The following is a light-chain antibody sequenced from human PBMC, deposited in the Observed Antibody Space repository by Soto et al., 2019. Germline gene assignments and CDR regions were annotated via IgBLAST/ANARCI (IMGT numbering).Light chain of an antibody. CDR2: EDN. V-gene: IGLV6-57*01. CDR1: SGDIASNF. J-gene: IGLJ7*01. Sequence: NFMLTQPHSVSASPGKTVTISCTRNSGDIASNFVQWYQQRPGSSPTTVIYEDNQRPSGVPDRFSGSIDSSSNSASLTISGLKTEDEADYYCQSYDGDNQVFGGGTQLTVL. CDR3: QSYDGDNQV.